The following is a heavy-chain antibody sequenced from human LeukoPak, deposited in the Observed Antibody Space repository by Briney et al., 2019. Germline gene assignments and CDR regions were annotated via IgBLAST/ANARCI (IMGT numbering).Heavy chain of an antibody. Sequence: PGGSLRLSCAASRFTFSSFAMSWVRQAPGKGLEWVSGISGSGDGTYYADSVKGRFTISRDNSKNTLYLQMNSLRAEDTAVYYCARYSSSCKWFDPWGQGTLVTVSS. D-gene: IGHD6-13*01. CDR3: ARYSSSCKWFDP. V-gene: IGHV3-23*01. CDR2: ISGSGDGT. J-gene: IGHJ5*02. CDR1: RFTFSSFA.